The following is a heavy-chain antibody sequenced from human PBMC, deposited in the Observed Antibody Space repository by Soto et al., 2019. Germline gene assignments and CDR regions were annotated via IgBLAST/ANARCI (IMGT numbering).Heavy chain of an antibody. CDR1: GGTFSSYA. CDR2: IIPIFGTA. Sequence: SVKVSCKDSGGTFSSYAISWVRQAPGQGLEWMGGIIPIFGTANYAQKFQGRVTITADESTSTAYMELSSLRSEDTAVYYCARAPSSGSYWTYFDYWGQGTLVTVSS. D-gene: IGHD3-10*01. J-gene: IGHJ4*02. V-gene: IGHV1-69*13. CDR3: ARAPSSGSYWTYFDY.